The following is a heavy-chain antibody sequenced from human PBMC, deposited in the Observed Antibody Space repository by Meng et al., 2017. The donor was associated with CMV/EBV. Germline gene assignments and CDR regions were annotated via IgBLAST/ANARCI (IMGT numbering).Heavy chain of an antibody. V-gene: IGHV2-5*02. CDR1: GFSLSTSGVG. D-gene: IGHD5-24*01. CDR2: IYWDDDK. Sequence: QMTLKGSGPTLVKPKQNLTLTCTFSGFSLSTSGVGVGWIRQPPGKALEWLALIYWDDDKRYSPSLKSRLTITKDTSKNQVVLTMTNMDPVDTATYYCAHRLASAGWLQLPFDYWGQGTLVTVSS. CDR3: AHRLASAGWLQLPFDY. J-gene: IGHJ4*02.